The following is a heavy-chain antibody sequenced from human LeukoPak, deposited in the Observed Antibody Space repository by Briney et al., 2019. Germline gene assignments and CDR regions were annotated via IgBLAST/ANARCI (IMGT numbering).Heavy chain of an antibody. J-gene: IGHJ4*02. Sequence: GGSLRLSCAASGFTFSSYSMNWVRQAPGKGLEWVSSISSSSSYIYYADSVKGRFTISRDNAKNSLYLQMNSLRAEDTAVYYRASHHDYGDYVDYWGQGTLVTVSS. CDR3: ASHHDYGDYVDY. D-gene: IGHD4-17*01. CDR1: GFTFSSYS. CDR2: ISSSSSYI. V-gene: IGHV3-21*01.